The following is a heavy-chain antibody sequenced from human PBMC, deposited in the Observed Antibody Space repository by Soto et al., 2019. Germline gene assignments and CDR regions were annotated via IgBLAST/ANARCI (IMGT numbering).Heavy chain of an antibody. J-gene: IGHJ5*02. CDR3: ARDSVGTGNWFDP. CDR1: GGSISSGGYY. CDR2: IYYSGST. Sequence: QVQLQESGPGLVKPSQTLSLTCTVSGGSISSGGYYWSWIRQHPGKGLEWIGYIYYSGSTYYNPSLKSRVTIAVDTSKNQFSLKLSSVTAADTAVYYCARDSVGTGNWFDPWGQGTLVSVSS. D-gene: IGHD2-8*02. V-gene: IGHV4-31*03.